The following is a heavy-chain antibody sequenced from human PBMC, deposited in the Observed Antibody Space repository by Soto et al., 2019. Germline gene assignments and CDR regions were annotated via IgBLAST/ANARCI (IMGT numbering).Heavy chain of an antibody. CDR3: ATSTVSYVDIVSSTTRGYFDH. V-gene: IGHV5-51*01. J-gene: IGHJ4*02. CDR1: GYNFNTYW. Sequence: LKISCEGSGYNFNTYWIGWVRQVPGKGLEWMALIYPGDSDTRYSPSFEGQVTLSVDRSISTAYLQWSSLKASDTAIYYCATSTVSYVDIVSSTTRGYFDHWGQGTLVTVSS. D-gene: IGHD5-12*01. CDR2: IYPGDSDT.